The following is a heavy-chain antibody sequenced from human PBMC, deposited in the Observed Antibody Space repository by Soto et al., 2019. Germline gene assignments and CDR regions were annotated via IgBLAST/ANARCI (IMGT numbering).Heavy chain of an antibody. CDR1: GYTFTTYA. CDR3: ARERYDNSGYFDYFDN. J-gene: IGHJ4*02. V-gene: IGHV1-3*01. CDR2: INAGNGNT. Sequence: ASVKVSCKASGYTFTTYAIHWVRQAPGQRLEWMGWINAGNGNTKYSQNFQGRVTITRDTSASTAYMELSSLRSEDTAVYFCARERYDNSGYFDYFDNWGQGTLVTVSS. D-gene: IGHD3-22*01.